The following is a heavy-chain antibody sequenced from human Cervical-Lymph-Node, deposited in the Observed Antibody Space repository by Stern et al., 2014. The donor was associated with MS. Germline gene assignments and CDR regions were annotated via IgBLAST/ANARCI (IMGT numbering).Heavy chain of an antibody. J-gene: IGHJ6*02. CDR3: ARSFEEYYYDSSGWLDV. CDR2: IIPILGIA. V-gene: IGHV1-69*02. CDR1: GGTFSSYT. D-gene: IGHD3-22*01. Sequence: QVQLVQSGAEVKKPGSSVKVSCKASGGTFSSYTISWVRQAPGQGLEWMGRIIPILGIANYAQKFQGRVTITADKSTSTAYMELSSLRSEDTAVYYCARSFEEYYYDSSGWLDVWGQGTTVTVSS.